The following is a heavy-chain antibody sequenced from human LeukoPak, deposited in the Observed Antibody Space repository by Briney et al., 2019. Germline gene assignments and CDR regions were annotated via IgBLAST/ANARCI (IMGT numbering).Heavy chain of an antibody. V-gene: IGHV4-34*01. D-gene: IGHD3-9*01. CDR3: ARGRLRYFFQH. Sequence: PSETLSLTCAVYGGSFSGYYWSWIRQPPGKGLEWIGEINHSGSTNYSPSLKSRVTISADTSKNPFSLKLSSVTAADTAVYYCARGRLRYFFQHWGQGTLVTVSS. J-gene: IGHJ1*01. CDR1: GGSFSGYY. CDR2: INHSGST.